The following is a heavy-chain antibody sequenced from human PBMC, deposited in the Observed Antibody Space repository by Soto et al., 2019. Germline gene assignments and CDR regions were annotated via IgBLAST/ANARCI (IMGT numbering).Heavy chain of an antibody. Sequence: GGSLRLSCAASGFTFSDYWMHWVRLVPGKGLVWVSRIKTDGSYTNYADSVKGRFTISRDNAKNTVYLQMSSLRAEDTAVYYCARSRSSGWADYWGPGTLVTVS. CDR1: GFTFSDYW. V-gene: IGHV3-74*01. CDR3: ARSRSSGWADY. D-gene: IGHD6-19*01. CDR2: IKTDGSYT. J-gene: IGHJ4*02.